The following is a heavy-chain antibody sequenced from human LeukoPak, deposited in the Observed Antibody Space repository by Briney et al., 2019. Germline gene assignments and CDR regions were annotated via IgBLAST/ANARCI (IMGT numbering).Heavy chain of an antibody. CDR2: VNQDGREK. Sequence: PGGSLRLSCAASGFTFSSCWMNWVRQAPGRGLEWVANVNQDGREKYYVDSVKGRFTISRDNAKNSVYLQMNSLRAEDTAVYYCARGGGTGWLFAYWGQGTLVTVSS. D-gene: IGHD2-8*02. CDR1: GFTFSSCW. CDR3: ARGGGTGWLFAY. V-gene: IGHV3-7*05. J-gene: IGHJ4*02.